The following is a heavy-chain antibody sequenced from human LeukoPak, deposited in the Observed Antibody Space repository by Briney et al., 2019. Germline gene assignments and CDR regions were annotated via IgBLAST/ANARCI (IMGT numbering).Heavy chain of an antibody. J-gene: IGHJ6*02. CDR1: GFTFSSYA. CDR2: ITTSSTM. Sequence: GGSLRLSCAASGFTFSSYAMSWVRQAPGKGLEWVSYITTSSTMYYADSVKGRFTISRDNAKNSLYLQMNSLRDEDTAVYYCASSLGRYYYGMGVWGQGTTVTVSS. V-gene: IGHV3-48*02. D-gene: IGHD3-16*01. CDR3: ASSLGRYYYGMGV.